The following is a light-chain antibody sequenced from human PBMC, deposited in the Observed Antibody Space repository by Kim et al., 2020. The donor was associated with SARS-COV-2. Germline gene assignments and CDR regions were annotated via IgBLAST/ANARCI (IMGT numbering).Light chain of an antibody. CDR3: QVWDSSSDHRVV. J-gene: IGLJ2*01. V-gene: IGLV3-21*04. Sequence: GKTTRITWGGNIMRLKSGACYQKKPGQTPVLVINYDSDQPSGIPERFSGSNSENTATLTISRVEAGDEADYYCQVWDSSSDHRVVFGGGTQLTVL. CDR1: IMRLKS. CDR2: YDS.